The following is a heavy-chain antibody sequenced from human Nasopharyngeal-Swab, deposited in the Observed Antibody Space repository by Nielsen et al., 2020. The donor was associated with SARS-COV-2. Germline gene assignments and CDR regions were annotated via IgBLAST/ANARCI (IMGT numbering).Heavy chain of an antibody. D-gene: IGHD3-3*01. CDR3: ARTYYDFWSGYFTNDY. CDR2: IYYSGST. V-gene: IGHV4-59*01. J-gene: IGHJ4*02. Sequence: SETLSLTCTVSGGSISSYYWSWIRQPPGKGLEWIGYIYYSGSTNYNPSLKSRVTISVDTSKNQFSLKLSSVTAADTAVYYCARTYYDFWSGYFTNDYWGQGTLVTVSS. CDR1: GGSISSYY.